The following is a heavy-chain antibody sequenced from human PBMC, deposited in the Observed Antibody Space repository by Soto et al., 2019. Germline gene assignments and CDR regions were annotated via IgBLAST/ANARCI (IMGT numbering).Heavy chain of an antibody. CDR2: INHSGST. CDR3: ARRPIVVAARPGFDY. D-gene: IGHD6-6*01. J-gene: IGHJ4*02. Sequence: QVQLQQWGAGLLKPSENLSLTCAVYGGSFSGYYWSWIRQPPGKGLEWIGEINHSGSTNYNPSLKSRVTISVDTSKNQFSLKLSSVTAADTAVYYCARRPIVVAARPGFDYWGQGTLVTVSS. CDR1: GGSFSGYY. V-gene: IGHV4-34*01.